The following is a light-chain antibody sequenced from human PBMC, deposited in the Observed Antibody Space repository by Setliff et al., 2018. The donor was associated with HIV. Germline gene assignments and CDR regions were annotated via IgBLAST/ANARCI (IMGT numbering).Light chain of an antibody. J-gene: IGLJ1*01. CDR2: DVS. CDR3: CSYTGSYTLGV. V-gene: IGLV2-11*01. CDR1: SSDVGGYNY. Sequence: QSVLTQPRSVSGSPGQSVTISCTGTSSDVGGYNYVSWYQQHPGKAPKLMIYDVSKWPSGVPDRFSGSKSGNTASPTISGLQAEDEADYYCCSYTGSYTLGVFGTGTKVTVL.